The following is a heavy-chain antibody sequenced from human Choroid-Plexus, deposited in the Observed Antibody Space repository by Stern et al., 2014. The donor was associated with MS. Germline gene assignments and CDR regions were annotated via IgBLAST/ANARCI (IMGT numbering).Heavy chain of an antibody. CDR3: ARDQRGITIFGVVTDYYYLGMDV. CDR1: GYILTGYY. V-gene: IGHV1-2*02. J-gene: IGHJ6*02. D-gene: IGHD3-3*01. Sequence: VQLVQSGAEVKKPGASVKVSCKTSGYILTGYYIHWVRQAPGQGLEWMAWLNPNTGGTKYAQKFQGRVTMGRDTSSSTAYVELSSLTSDDTAVYYCARDQRGITIFGVVTDYYYLGMDVWGQGTTVTVSS. CDR2: LNPNTGGT.